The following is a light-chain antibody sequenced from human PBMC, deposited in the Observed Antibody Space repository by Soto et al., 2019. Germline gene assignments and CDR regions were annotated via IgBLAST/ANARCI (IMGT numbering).Light chain of an antibody. V-gene: IGKV1-5*03. CDR2: KAS. CDR3: QHYNSYSEA. CDR1: QTISSW. J-gene: IGKJ1*01. Sequence: DIQMTQSHSTLSGSLGYRVTIACLASQTISSWLAWYQQKPGKAPKLLIYKASTLKSGVPSRFSGSGSGTEFTLTISSLQPDDFATYYCQHYNSYSEAFGQGTKVDIK.